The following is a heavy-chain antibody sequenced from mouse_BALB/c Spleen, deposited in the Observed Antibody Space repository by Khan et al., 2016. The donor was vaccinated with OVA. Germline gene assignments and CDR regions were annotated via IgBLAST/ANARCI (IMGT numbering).Heavy chain of an antibody. CDR1: GYSITSDYA. V-gene: IGHV3-2*02. J-gene: IGHJ2*01. D-gene: IGHD2-10*02. CDR3: ARMYGGDFDY. CDR2: ISYSGNT. Sequence: VQLKQSGPGLVKPSQSLSLTCTVTGYSITSDYAWNWIRQFPGNRLEWIGFISYSGNTNYNPPLKSRISVTRDTSKNQFFLQLNSVTTEDTATYYCARMYGGDFDYWGQGTTLTVSS.